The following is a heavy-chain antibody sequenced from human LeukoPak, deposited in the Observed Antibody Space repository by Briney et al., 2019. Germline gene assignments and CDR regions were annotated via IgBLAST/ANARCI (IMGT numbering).Heavy chain of an antibody. Sequence: PGGSLRLSCAASGFTFSDYYMSWIRQAPGKGLEWVSYISSSGSTIYYADSVKGRLTISRDNAKNSLYLQMNSLRAEDTAVYYCARVEDYYGSGSHIDYWGQGTLVTVSS. D-gene: IGHD3-10*01. J-gene: IGHJ4*02. V-gene: IGHV3-11*04. CDR1: GFTFSDYY. CDR2: ISSSGSTI. CDR3: ARVEDYYGSGSHIDY.